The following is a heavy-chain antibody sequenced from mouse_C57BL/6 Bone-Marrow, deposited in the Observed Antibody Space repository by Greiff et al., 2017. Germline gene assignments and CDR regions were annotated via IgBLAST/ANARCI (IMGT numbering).Heavy chain of an antibody. CDR1: GYTFTDHT. CDR2: IYPRDGST. CDR3: ARSYSNLAWFAY. D-gene: IGHD2-5*01. V-gene: IGHV1-78*01. Sequence: QVQLQQPGAELVKPGASVTMSCKVSGYTFTDHTIHWMKQRPEQGLEWIGYIYPRDGSTKYNEKFKGKATLTADKSSSTAYMQLNSLTSEDSAVYFCARSYSNLAWFAYWGQGILVTGSA. J-gene: IGHJ3*01.